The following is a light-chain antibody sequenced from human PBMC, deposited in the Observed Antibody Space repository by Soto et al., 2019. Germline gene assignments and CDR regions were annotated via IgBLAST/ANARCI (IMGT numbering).Light chain of an antibody. CDR3: SSYAGSNNYV. V-gene: IGLV2-8*01. CDR2: EVS. J-gene: IGLJ1*01. CDR1: SSDVGGYNY. Sequence: QSVLTQPPSASGSPGQSVTISCTGTSSDVGGYNYVSWYQQHPGKAPKLMIYEVSKRPSGVPDRLSGSKSGNTASLTVSVLQAEDEADYYCSSYAGSNNYVFGTGTKVTVL.